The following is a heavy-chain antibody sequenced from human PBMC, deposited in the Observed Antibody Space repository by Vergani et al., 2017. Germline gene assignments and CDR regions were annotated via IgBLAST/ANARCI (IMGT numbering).Heavy chain of an antibody. V-gene: IGHV3-23*04. CDR3: AKDIYNTMVRGVIPGGMDV. J-gene: IGHJ6*02. CDR2: ISGSGGST. D-gene: IGHD3-10*01. CDR1: GFTFSSYA. Sequence: EVDLVESGGGLAQPGGSLRLSCAASGFTFSSYAMSWVRQAPGKGLEWVSAISGSGGSTYYADSVKGRFTISRDNSKNTLYLQMNSLRAEDTAVYYCAKDIYNTMVRGVIPGGMDVWGQGTTVTVSS.